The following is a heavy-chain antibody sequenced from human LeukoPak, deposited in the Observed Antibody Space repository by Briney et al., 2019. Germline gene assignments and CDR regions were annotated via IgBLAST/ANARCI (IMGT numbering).Heavy chain of an antibody. D-gene: IGHD1-26*01. V-gene: IGHV3-30*02. CDR1: GFTFSTYG. CDR3: AKGYGWEASYYYYYMDV. Sequence: GGSLRLSCAASGFTFSTYGMHWVRQAPGKGLEWVSFIRYVGINKYYADSVKGRFTVSRDNSRNTLYLQMNSLRTEDTAVYYCAKGYGWEASYYYYYMDVWGKGTTVTFSS. J-gene: IGHJ6*03. CDR2: IRYVGINK.